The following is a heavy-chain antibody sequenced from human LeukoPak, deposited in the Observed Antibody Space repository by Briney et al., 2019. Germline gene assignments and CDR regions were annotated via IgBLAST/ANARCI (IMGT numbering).Heavy chain of an antibody. Sequence: GGSLRLSCAASGFTFSSYEMNWVRQAPGKGLEWVSYISSSGSTIYYADSVKGRFTISRDNAKNSLYLQMNSLRAEDTAVYYCARGPHYEYYYYYGMDVWGQGNTVTVSS. D-gene: IGHD4-17*01. CDR3: ARGPHYEYYYYYGMDV. CDR1: GFTFSSYE. CDR2: ISSSGSTI. V-gene: IGHV3-48*03. J-gene: IGHJ6*02.